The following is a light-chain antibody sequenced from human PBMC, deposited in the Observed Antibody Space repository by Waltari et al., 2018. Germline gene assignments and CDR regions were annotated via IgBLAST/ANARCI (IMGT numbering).Light chain of an antibody. CDR2: DDD. J-gene: IGLJ2*01. V-gene: IGLV6-57*04. Sequence: NFMLTQPHSVSESPGKTVTISCPRSSGSIARYHVQWYQQRPGSAPTTVIYDDDLRPSGVPDRFSGSIDSSSNSASLTISGLKTEDEADYYCQSYDDTTNQVFGGGTKLTVL. CDR3: QSYDDTTNQV. CDR1: SGSIARYH.